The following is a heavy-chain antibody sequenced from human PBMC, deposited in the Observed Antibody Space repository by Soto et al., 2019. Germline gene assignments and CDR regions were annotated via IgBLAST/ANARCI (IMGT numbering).Heavy chain of an antibody. Sequence: QVQLVQSGAEVKKPGASVKVSCKASGYTFTSYDITRVRQATGQGLEWMGWMNPNSANTGYAQKIQGRVTMTRNTSISTAYMELSSLRAEDTAVYSCARDHSGSCDYWGQGTLVNVSS. CDR2: MNPNSANT. CDR1: GYTFTSYD. J-gene: IGHJ4*02. CDR3: ARDHSGSCDY. V-gene: IGHV1-8*01. D-gene: IGHD1-26*01.